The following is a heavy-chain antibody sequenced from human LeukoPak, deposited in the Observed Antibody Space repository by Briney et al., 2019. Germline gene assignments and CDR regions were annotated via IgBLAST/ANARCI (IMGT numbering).Heavy chain of an antibody. V-gene: IGHV3-23*01. CDR3: AKSSGPGGYYYYGMDV. J-gene: IGHJ6*02. D-gene: IGHD3-22*01. Sequence: GGSLRLSCAASEFSFSTYAVSWVRRAPGKGLEWVSAISADGGITYYADSVRGRFTISRDNSKNTLYLQMNSLRAEDTAVYYCAKSSGPGGYYYYGMDVWGQGTTVTVSS. CDR2: ISADGGIT. CDR1: EFSFSTYA.